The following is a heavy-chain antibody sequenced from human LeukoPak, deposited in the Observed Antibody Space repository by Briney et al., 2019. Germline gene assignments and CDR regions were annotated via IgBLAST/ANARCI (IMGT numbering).Heavy chain of an antibody. CDR3: ARSITGTTRWAEAPEHRFDP. J-gene: IGHJ5*02. V-gene: IGHV1-46*01. D-gene: IGHD1-7*01. CDR2: INPSGGST. Sequence: ASVKVSCKASGYTFTSYDINWVRQAPGQGLEWMGIINPSGGSTSYAQKFQGRVTMTRDTSTSTVYMELSSLRSEDTAVYYCARSITGTTRWAEAPEHRFDPWGQGTLVTVSS. CDR1: GYTFTSYD.